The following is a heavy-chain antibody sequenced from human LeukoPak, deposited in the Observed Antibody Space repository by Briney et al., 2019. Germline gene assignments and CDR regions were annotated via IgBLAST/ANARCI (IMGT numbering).Heavy chain of an antibody. CDR2: IYHSGST. CDR1: GGSISSGGYS. Sequence: SETLSLTCAVSGGSISSGGYSWSWIRQPPGKGLEWIGYIYHSGSTYYNPSLKSRVTISVDRSKNQFSLKLSPVTAADTAVYYCARSVVAAIGGWFDPWGQGTLVTVSS. D-gene: IGHD2-15*01. J-gene: IGHJ5*02. V-gene: IGHV4-30-2*01. CDR3: ARSVVAAIGGWFDP.